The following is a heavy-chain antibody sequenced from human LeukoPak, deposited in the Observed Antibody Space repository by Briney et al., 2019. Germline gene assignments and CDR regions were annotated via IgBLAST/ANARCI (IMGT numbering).Heavy chain of an antibody. CDR1: GFTFGTYG. CDR2: ISGSGGST. V-gene: IGHV3-23*01. Sequence: PGGSLRLSCAASGFTFGTYGMSWVRQAPGKGLEWVSAISGSGGSTYYADSVKGRFTISRDNSKNTLYLQMNSLRVEDTAVYYCAKSGVVVPAALFDYWGQGTLVTVSS. D-gene: IGHD2-2*01. J-gene: IGHJ4*02. CDR3: AKSGVVVPAALFDY.